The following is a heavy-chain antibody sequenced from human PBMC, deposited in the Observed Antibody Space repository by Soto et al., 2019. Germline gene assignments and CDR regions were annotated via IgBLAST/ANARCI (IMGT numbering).Heavy chain of an antibody. CDR2: ISGSGDYT. J-gene: IGHJ4*02. CDR3: AKNRGLQYYFDY. V-gene: IGHV3-23*01. Sequence: EVQLLESGGGLVRPGGSLRLSCAASGFAFDSYARNWGRQAPGKGLEWVSTISGSGDYTYYTDSVKGRFTISRDNSKNMMYLQMNSLRAEDTAIYYCAKNRGLQYYFDYWGQGTLVTVSS. CDR1: GFAFDSYA.